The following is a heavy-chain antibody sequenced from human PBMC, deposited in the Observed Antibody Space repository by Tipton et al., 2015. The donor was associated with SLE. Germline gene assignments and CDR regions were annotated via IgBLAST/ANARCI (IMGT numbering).Heavy chain of an antibody. CDR1: GGSFSGYY. CDR3: ARYVLLWFGESSSYGMDV. J-gene: IGHJ6*02. V-gene: IGHV4-34*01. Sequence: TLSLTCAVYGGSFSGYYWSWIRQPPGKGLEWIGEINHSGSTNYNPSLKSRVTISVDTSKNQFSLKLSSVTAADTAVYYCARYVLLWFGESSSYGMDVWGQGNTVTVPS. CDR2: INHSGST. D-gene: IGHD3-10*01.